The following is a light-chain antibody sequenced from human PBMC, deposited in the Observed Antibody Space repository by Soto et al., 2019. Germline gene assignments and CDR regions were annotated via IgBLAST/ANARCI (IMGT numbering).Light chain of an antibody. Sequence: QSVVTQPPSASGTPGQRVTISCSGSSSNIGRDTVNWYQQLPGTAPKLLIYSSNQRPSGVPDRFSGSKSGTSASLAISGLQSEDEADYYCATWDGSLNGGVFGGGTKLTVL. J-gene: IGLJ3*02. CDR2: SSN. CDR1: SSNIGRDT. V-gene: IGLV1-44*01. CDR3: ATWDGSLNGGV.